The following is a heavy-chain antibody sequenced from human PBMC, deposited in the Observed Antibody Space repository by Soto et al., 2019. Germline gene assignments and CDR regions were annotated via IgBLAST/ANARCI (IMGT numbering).Heavy chain of an antibody. J-gene: IGHJ6*02. Sequence: ASVKVSCKASGYTFTSYDINWVRQATGQGLEWMGWMNPNSGNTAYAQKFQGRVTMTRNTSISTAYMELNSLRAEDTAVYYCAKDSPRGAYYYGSGSYARSNYYYYYGMDVWGQGTTVTV. CDR2: MNPNSGNT. V-gene: IGHV1-8*01. D-gene: IGHD3-10*01. CDR1: GYTFTSYD. CDR3: AKDSPRGAYYYGSGSYARSNYYYYYGMDV.